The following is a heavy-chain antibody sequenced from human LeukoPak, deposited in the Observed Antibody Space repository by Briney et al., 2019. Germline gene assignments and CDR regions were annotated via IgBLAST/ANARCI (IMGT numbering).Heavy chain of an antibody. CDR1: GGSISSGDYY. CDR3: ARVRGYCSGATCYGIIDY. D-gene: IGHD2-15*01. Sequence: SETLSLTCTVSGGSISSGDYYWSWIRQPPGKGLEWIGHISYSGNSYCNPSLKSRLTISIDTSKNQFFLRLNPVTAADTAVYYCARVRGYCSGATCYGIIDYWGQGTLVTVSS. CDR2: ISYSGNS. V-gene: IGHV4-30-4*01. J-gene: IGHJ4*02.